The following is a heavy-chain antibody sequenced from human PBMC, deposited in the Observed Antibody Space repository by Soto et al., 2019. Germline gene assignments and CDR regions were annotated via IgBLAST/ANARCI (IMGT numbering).Heavy chain of an antibody. V-gene: IGHV3-23*01. CDR1: GFTFSSYA. CDR2: ISGSGGST. D-gene: IGHD2-15*01. Sequence: PGGSLRLSCAASGFTFSSYAMSWVRQAPGKGLEWVSAISGSGGSTYYADSVKGRFTISRDNSKNTLYLQMNSLRAEDTAVYYCAKDSRPNQACSGGSCYPRGGFDPWGQGTLVTVSS. CDR3: AKDSRPNQACSGGSCYPRGGFDP. J-gene: IGHJ5*02.